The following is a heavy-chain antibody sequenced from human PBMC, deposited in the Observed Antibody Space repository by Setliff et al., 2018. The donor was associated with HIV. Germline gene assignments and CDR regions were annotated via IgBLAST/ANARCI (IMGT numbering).Heavy chain of an antibody. CDR2: IIPILGIP. CDR1: GGTFTSYA. CDR3: ARASHSGPSSNGWYPYYFDY. Sequence: SVKVSCKTPGGTFTSYAVGWVRQAPGQGLEWMGGIIPILGIPNFAQKFQGRITITADTSTSTASMELSRLRSADTATYYCARASHSGPSSNGWYPYYFDYWGQGTLVTVSS. J-gene: IGHJ4*02. D-gene: IGHD6-19*01. V-gene: IGHV1-69*10.